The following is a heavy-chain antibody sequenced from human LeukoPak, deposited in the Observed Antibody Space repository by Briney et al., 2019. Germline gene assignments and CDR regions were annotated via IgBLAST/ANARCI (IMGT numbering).Heavy chain of an antibody. CDR1: GFTFSSYA. V-gene: IGHV3-23*01. D-gene: IGHD3-22*01. Sequence: PGGSLRLSCAASGFTFSSYAMNWVRQAPGKGLEWVSAISGSGGSTYYADSVKGRLTISRDNSKNTLYLQMNNLRAEDTAVYHCAKGRYYYDSSDAFEIWGQGTMVTVSS. J-gene: IGHJ3*02. CDR2: ISGSGGST. CDR3: AKGRYYYDSSDAFEI.